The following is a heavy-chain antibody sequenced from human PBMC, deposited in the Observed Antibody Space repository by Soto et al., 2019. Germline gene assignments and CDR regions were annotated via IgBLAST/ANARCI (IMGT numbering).Heavy chain of an antibody. CDR3: ATDAHPVGIGYFDS. Sequence: EVQVVESGGDLIQPGGSLRLSCAASGFKVGSSYVTWVRQAPGKGLEWVSVIVSGGSTHYADSLTGRFTVSRDVSNNTVYLHMGSLRAEVTAVYFCATDAHPVGIGYFDSWGLGTLVTVSS. D-gene: IGHD1-26*01. J-gene: IGHJ4*02. CDR1: GFKVGSSY. V-gene: IGHV3-53*01. CDR2: IVSGGST.